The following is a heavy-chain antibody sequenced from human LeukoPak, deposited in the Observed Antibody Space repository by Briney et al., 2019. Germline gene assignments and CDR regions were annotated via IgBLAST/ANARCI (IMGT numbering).Heavy chain of an antibody. D-gene: IGHD2-2*01. CDR2: MNPNSGNT. CDR3: ARGLEFCSSASCYYTDP. Sequence: GASVKVSCKASGYTFTSYDINWVRQATGQGLEWMGWMNPNSGNTGYAQKFQGRVTMTRNTSISTAYMELSSLRSEDTAVYYCARGLEFCSSASCYYTDPWGQGTLVTVSS. J-gene: IGHJ5*02. CDR1: GYTFTSYD. V-gene: IGHV1-8*01.